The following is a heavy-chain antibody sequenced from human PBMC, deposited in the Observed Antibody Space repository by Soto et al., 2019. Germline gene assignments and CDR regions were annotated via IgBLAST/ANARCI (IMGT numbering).Heavy chain of an antibody. CDR1: GGSISTVNYW. J-gene: IGHJ4*02. D-gene: IGHD7-27*01. CDR2: IYNGGST. CDR3: ARGPSGDKVDS. V-gene: IGHV4-30-4*01. Sequence: QVQLQESGPGLVKPSQTLSLTCTVSGGSISTVNYWWSWIRQSPDMGLEWIGHIYNGGSTYNKPSHHRRATMAGDTCKNARALTVRPVRAANTAVYYWARGPSGDKVDSWGQGTLVTVSS.